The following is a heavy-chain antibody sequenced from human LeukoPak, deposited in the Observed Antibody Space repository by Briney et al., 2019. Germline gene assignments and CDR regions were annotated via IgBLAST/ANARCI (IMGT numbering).Heavy chain of an antibody. J-gene: IGHJ5*02. V-gene: IGHV4-39*07. CDR3: ARDVGSSSGNWFDP. Sequence: SETLSLTCSVSGGSIISSSYYWGWIRQPPGRGLEWIATINYSGTTHYNPSLKSRVTISVDTSKNQFSLKLSSVTAADTAVYYCARDVGSSSGNWFDPWGQGTLVTVSS. CDR1: GGSIISSSYY. CDR2: INYSGTT. D-gene: IGHD6-6*01.